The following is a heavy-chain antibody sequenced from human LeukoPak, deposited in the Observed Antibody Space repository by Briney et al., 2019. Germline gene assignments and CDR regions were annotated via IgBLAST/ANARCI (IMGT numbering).Heavy chain of an antibody. CDR2: IYHSGST. CDR3: ARLLSHPRRYSSSWYPSGGFDP. CDR1: GGSISSGGYS. J-gene: IGHJ5*02. Sequence: PSQTLSLTCAVSGGSISSGGYSWSWIRQPPGKGLEWIGYIYHSGSTYYNPSLKSRVTISVDRSKNQFSLKLSSVTAADTAVYYCARLLSHPRRYSSSWYPSGGFDPWGQGTLVTVSS. V-gene: IGHV4-30-2*01. D-gene: IGHD6-13*01.